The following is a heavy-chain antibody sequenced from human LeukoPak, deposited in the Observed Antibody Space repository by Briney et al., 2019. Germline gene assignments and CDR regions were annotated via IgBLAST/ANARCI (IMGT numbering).Heavy chain of an antibody. CDR3: ARDRYGSGGYFDY. CDR1: GYTFTGYY. D-gene: IGHD3-10*01. V-gene: IGHV1-2*02. J-gene: IGHJ4*02. CDR2: INPNSGGT. Sequence: ASVKVSCKASGYTFTGYYMHWVRQAPGQGLEWMGWINPNSGGTNYAQKFQGKVTMTRDTSISTAYMELSRLRSDDTAVYYRARDRYGSGGYFDYWGQGTLVTVSS.